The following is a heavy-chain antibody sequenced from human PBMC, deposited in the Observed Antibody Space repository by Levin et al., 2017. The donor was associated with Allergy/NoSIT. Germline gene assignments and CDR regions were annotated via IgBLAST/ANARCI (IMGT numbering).Heavy chain of an antibody. D-gene: IGHD2-2*01. Sequence: GGSLRLSCAASGFTFSSYAMHWVRQAPGKGLEWVAVISYDGSNKYYADSVKGRFTISRDNSKNTLYLQMNSLRAEDTAVYYCARGYCSSTSCSGYYYYMDGWGKGTTVTVSS. CDR3: ARGYCSSTSCSGYYYYMDG. CDR1: GFTFSSYA. V-gene: IGHV3-30-3*01. J-gene: IGHJ6*03. CDR2: ISYDGSNK.